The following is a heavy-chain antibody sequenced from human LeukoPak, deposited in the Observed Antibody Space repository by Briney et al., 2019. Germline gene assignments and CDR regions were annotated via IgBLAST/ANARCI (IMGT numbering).Heavy chain of an antibody. Sequence: SETLSLTCTVSGGSISNYYWSWIRQPAGKGLEWIGRINTSGSTNCNPSLKSRVTMSVDTSKNQFSLKLTSVTAADTAVYYCARGGLVAAGCFDYWGQGTLVTVSS. D-gene: IGHD6-13*01. CDR2: INTSGST. J-gene: IGHJ4*02. CDR3: ARGGLVAAGCFDY. V-gene: IGHV4-4*07. CDR1: GGSISNYY.